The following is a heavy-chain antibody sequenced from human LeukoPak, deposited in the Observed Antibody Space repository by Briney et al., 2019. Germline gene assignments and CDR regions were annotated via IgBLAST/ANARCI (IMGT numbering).Heavy chain of an antibody. CDR2: IYYSGST. J-gene: IGHJ3*02. D-gene: IGHD3-3*01. CDR1: GGSISSSNW. Sequence: PSETLSLTCAVSGGSISSSNWWSWVRQPPGKGLEWIGYIYYSGSTNYNPSLKSRVTISVDTSKNQFSLKLSSVTAADTAVYYCARGAGETRITIFGVVTTPDAFDIWGQGTMVTVSS. V-gene: IGHV4-4*02. CDR3: ARGAGETRITIFGVVTTPDAFDI.